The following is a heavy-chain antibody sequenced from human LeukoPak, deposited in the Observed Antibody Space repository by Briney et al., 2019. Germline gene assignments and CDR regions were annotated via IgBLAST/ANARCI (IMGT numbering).Heavy chain of an antibody. CDR1: GDSVSSNSAA. J-gene: IGHJ6*02. D-gene: IGHD6-6*01. V-gene: IGHV6-1*01. Sequence: SQTLSLTCAISGDSVSSNSAAWNWIRQSPSRGLEWLGRTYYRSKWYNDYAVSVKSRITINPDTSKNQFSLQLNSVTPEDTAVYYCARDRDHSSSYYYYYYGMDVWGQGTTVTVSS. CDR3: ARDRDHSSSYYYYYYGMDV. CDR2: TYYRSKWYN.